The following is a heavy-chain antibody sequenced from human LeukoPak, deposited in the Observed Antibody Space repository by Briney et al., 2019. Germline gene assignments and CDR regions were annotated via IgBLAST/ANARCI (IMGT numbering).Heavy chain of an antibody. V-gene: IGHV5-51*01. D-gene: IGHD2-2*02. CDR2: IYPGDSDT. Sequence: GESLKISCKGSGYSFTSYWIGWVRQIPGKGLEWMGIIYPGDSDTRYSPSFQGQVTISADKSISTAYLQWSSLKASDTAMYYCARGYLGYCSSTSCYTTNFDYWGQGTLVTVSS. CDR1: GYSFTSYW. CDR3: ARGYLGYCSSTSCYTTNFDY. J-gene: IGHJ4*02.